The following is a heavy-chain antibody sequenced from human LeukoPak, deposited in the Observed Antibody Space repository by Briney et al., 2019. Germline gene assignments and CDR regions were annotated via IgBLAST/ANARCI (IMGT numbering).Heavy chain of an antibody. CDR2: ISGSGDNT. CDR1: GFTFSSYA. CDR3: TRVGYIDEGIDY. V-gene: IGHV3-23*01. J-gene: IGHJ4*02. D-gene: IGHD5-24*01. Sequence: GSLRLSCAASGFTFSSYAMSWVRQAPGKGLEWVSGISGSGDNTYYADSVKGRFTISRDNAKNSLYLQMNSLRAEDTAIYYCTRVGYIDEGIDYWGQGTLVTVSS.